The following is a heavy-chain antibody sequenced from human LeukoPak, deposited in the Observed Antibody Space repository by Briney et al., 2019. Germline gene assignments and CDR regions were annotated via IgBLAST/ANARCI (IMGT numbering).Heavy chain of an antibody. CDR1: GGSISSGGYY. V-gene: IGHV4-31*03. CDR3: ARSSVEAVFYGSGSLEKNYYYYGMDV. Sequence: SETLSLTCTVSGGSISSGGYYWSWIRQHPGKGLEWIGYIYYSGGTYYNPSLKSRVTISVDTSKNQFSLKLSSVTAADTAVYYCARSSVEAVFYGSGSLEKNYYYYGMDVWGQGTTVTVSS. CDR2: IYYSGGT. J-gene: IGHJ6*02. D-gene: IGHD3-10*01.